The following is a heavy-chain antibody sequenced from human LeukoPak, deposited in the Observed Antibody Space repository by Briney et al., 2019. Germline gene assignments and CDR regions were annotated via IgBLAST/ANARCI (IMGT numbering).Heavy chain of an antibody. V-gene: IGHV3-23*01. J-gene: IGHJ3*01. CDR1: GFTFSSYA. CDR2: ISGSGGST. D-gene: IGHD2-21*02. CDR3: ARNPPPRPGCGGDCWGAFDV. Sequence: PGGSLRLSCAASGFTFSSYAMSWVRQAPGKGLEWVSAISGSGGSTYYADSVKGRFTISRDNSKNTLYLQMNSLTAEDTAVYYCARNPPPRPGCGGDCWGAFDVWGQGTMVTVSS.